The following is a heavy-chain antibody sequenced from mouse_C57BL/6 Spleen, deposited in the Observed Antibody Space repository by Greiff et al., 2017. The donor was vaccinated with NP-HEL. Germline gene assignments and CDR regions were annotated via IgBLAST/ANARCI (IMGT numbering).Heavy chain of an antibody. Sequence: VQLQQPGAELVKPGASVKLSCKASGYTFTSYWMHWVKQRPGQGLEWIGMIHPNSGSTNYNEKFKSKATLTVDKSSSTAYMQLSSLTSEDSAVYYCAFTTARAWFAYWGQGTLVTVSA. V-gene: IGHV1-64*01. CDR2: IHPNSGST. J-gene: IGHJ3*01. CDR3: AFTTARAWFAY. D-gene: IGHD1-2*01. CDR1: GYTFTSYW.